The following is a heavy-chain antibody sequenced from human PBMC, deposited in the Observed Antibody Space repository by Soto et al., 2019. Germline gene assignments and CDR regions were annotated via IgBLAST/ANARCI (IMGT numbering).Heavy chain of an antibody. J-gene: IGHJ6*02. CDR1: GGSISSGGYY. CDR2: IYYSGST. CDR3: ARDRPVGYYGMDV. V-gene: IGHV4-31*03. D-gene: IGHD2-15*01. Sequence: PSETLSLTCTVSGGSISSGGYYWSWIRQHPGKGLEWIGYIYYSGSTYYNPSLKSRVTISVDTSKNQFSLKLSSVTAADTAVYYCARDRPVGYYGMDVWDQGTTVTVSS.